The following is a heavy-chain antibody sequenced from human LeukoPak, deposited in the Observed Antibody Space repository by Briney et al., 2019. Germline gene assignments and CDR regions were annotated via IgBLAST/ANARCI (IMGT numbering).Heavy chain of an antibody. CDR3: ARSGGPGTYHQLRYNWFDP. CDR2: ITTISHYI. J-gene: IGHJ5*02. D-gene: IGHD3-10*01. Sequence: GGSLRLSCANSGYTLRDYHMNWVRQAPGKGPEWLSSITTISHYIYYAGAVRGRFTISRDNAKNSLYLQMNSLRGEDTAVYYCARSGGPGTYHQLRYNWFDPWGQGTLVTVSS. CDR1: GYTLRDYH. V-gene: IGHV3-21*01.